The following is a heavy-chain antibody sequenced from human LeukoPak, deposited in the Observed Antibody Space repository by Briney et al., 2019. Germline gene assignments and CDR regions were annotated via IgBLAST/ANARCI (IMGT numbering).Heavy chain of an antibody. CDR1: GGSISSYY. CDR3: ARGTYYYDSSGYSFDY. CDR2: IYYSGST. V-gene: IGHV4-59*01. D-gene: IGHD3-22*01. J-gene: IGHJ4*02. Sequence: PSETLSLTCTVSGGSISSYYWSWIRQPPGKGLEWIGYIYYSGSTNYNPSLKSRVTILVDTSKNQFSLKLSSVTAADTAVYYCARGTYYYDSSGYSFDYWGQGTLVTVSS.